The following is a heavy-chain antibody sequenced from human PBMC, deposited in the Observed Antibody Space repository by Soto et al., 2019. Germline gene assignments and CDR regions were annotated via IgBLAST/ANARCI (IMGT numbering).Heavy chain of an antibody. Sequence: GGSLRLSCAASGFTFSSYAMHWVRQAPGKGLEWVAVISYDGSNKYYADSVKGRFTISRDNSKNTLYLQMNSLRAEDTAVYYCAREVSSPYQYFDYWGQGTLVTVSS. D-gene: IGHD6-13*01. CDR3: AREVSSPYQYFDY. J-gene: IGHJ4*02. V-gene: IGHV3-30-3*01. CDR2: ISYDGSNK. CDR1: GFTFSSYA.